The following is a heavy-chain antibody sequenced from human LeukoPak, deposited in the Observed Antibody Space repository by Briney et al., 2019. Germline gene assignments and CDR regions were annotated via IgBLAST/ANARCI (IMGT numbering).Heavy chain of an antibody. CDR3: ARARGSGYDFDY. Sequence: PSETLSLTCAVSGYSISSGYYWGWIRQPPGKGLEWIGSIYHSGSTYYNPSLKSRVTISVDTSKNQFSLKLSSGTAADTAVYYCARARGSGYDFDYWGQGTLVTVSS. CDR1: GYSISSGYY. V-gene: IGHV4-38-2*01. D-gene: IGHD5-12*01. J-gene: IGHJ4*02. CDR2: IYHSGST.